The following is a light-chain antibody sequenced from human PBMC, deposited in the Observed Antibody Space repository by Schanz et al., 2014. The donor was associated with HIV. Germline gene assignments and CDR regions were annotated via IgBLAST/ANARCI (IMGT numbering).Light chain of an antibody. V-gene: IGLV2-23*02. Sequence: QSVLTQPPSASGSRGQSVTISCTGTSSDVGHYDYVSWYQQHPGKAPKLMIYEVSKRPSGVSNRFSGSKSGNTASLTFSGLQAEDEADYYCCSYAGTSTLVVFGGGTKLTVL. CDR3: CSYAGTSTLVV. J-gene: IGLJ2*01. CDR1: SSDVGHYDY. CDR2: EVS.